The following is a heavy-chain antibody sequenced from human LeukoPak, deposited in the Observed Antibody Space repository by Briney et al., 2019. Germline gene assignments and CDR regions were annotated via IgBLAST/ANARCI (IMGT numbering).Heavy chain of an antibody. J-gene: IGHJ5*02. CDR3: ARDEGYCSGGSCYSGCFDP. CDR2: IVVGSGNT. V-gene: IGHV1-58*02. D-gene: IGHD2-15*01. Sequence: ASVKVSCKASGFTFTSSAMQWVRQARGQHLEWIGWIVVGSGNTNYAQKFKERVTITRDMSTSTAYMELSSLRSEDTAVYYCARDEGYCSGGSCYSGCFDPWGQGTLVTVSS. CDR1: GFTFTSSA.